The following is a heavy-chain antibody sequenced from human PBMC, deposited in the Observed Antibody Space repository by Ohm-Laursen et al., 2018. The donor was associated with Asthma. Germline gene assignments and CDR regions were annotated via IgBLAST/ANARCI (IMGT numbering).Heavy chain of an antibody. Sequence: ASVKVSCKASGYTFTSYYMHWVRQAPGQGLEWMGIINPSGGSTSYAQKFQGRVTMTRDTSTSTVYMELSSLRSEDTAVYYCARVVTTVQGVIKNYYYGMDVWGQGTTVTVSS. J-gene: IGHJ6*02. V-gene: IGHV1-46*03. CDR2: INPSGGST. D-gene: IGHD3-10*01. CDR3: ARVVTTVQGVIKNYYYGMDV. CDR1: GYTFTSYY.